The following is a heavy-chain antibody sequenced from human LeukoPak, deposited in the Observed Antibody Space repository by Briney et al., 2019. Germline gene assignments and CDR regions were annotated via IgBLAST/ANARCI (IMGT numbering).Heavy chain of an antibody. CDR1: GDSMSNSNSY. CDR3: VRLQHFGDAH. Sequence: SETLSLTCTVSGDSMSNSNSYWAWNRQPPGKGLEWIGSIYYDGKTYYSPSLRSRVTVSADTSKSQFSLKLSSVTAADTAVYFCVRLQHFGDAHWGQGTLVTVST. D-gene: IGHD4-17*01. V-gene: IGHV4-39*01. J-gene: IGHJ4*02. CDR2: IYYDGKT.